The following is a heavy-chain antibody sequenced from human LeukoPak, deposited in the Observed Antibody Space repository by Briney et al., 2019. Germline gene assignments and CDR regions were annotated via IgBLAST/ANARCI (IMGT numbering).Heavy chain of an antibody. V-gene: IGHV4-30-2*01. CDR3: ARVKTAAFDY. J-gene: IGHJ4*02. D-gene: IGHD1-1*01. CDR1: GGSISSGGYS. Sequence: SETLSLTCAVSGGSISSGGYSWSWIRQPPGKGLEWIGYIYHSGSTYYNPSLRSRVTISVDRSKNQLSLKLSSVTAADTAVYYCARVKTAAFDYWGQGTLVTVSS. CDR2: IYHSGST.